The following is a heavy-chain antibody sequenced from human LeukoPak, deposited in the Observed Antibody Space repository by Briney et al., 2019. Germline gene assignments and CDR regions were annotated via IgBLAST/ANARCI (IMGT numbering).Heavy chain of an antibody. J-gene: IGHJ4*02. CDR1: GGPISSYY. D-gene: IGHD3-22*01. V-gene: IGHV4-59*01. CDR2: IYYSGST. Sequence: SETLSLTCTVPGGPISSYYWSWIRQPPGKGLEWIGYIYYSGSTNYNPSLKSRVTISVDTSKNQFSLKLSSVTAADTAVYYCARGHYYDSVDYWGQGTLVTVSS. CDR3: ARGHYYDSVDY.